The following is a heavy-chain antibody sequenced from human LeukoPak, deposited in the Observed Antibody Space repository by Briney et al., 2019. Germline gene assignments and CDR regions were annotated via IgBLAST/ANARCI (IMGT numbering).Heavy chain of an antibody. Sequence: SETLSLTCTVSGDSISNHYWSWIRQPPGKGLEWIGYIHYSGSTKYNPSLKSRVTISLDSSKTQFSLKLSSVTAADTAVYYCATNAGPAALDAVDIWGQGTWSPSLQ. CDR2: IHYSGST. CDR3: ATNAGPAALDAVDI. CDR1: GDSISNHY. J-gene: IGHJ3*02. D-gene: IGHD2-2*01. V-gene: IGHV4-59*08.